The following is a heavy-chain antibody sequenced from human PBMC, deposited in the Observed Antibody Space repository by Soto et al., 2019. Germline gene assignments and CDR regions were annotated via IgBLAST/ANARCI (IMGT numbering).Heavy chain of an antibody. CDR1: LFTFSSYA. Sequence: GGSLRLSCAASLFTFSSYAMHWVRQAPGKGLESVAVISYDGSNKYYADSVKGRFTISRDNSKNTLYLQMSGLRADDTAVYYCARELVLRYFDWSPSYSWFDPWGQGTLVTVSS. J-gene: IGHJ5*02. CDR3: ARELVLRYFDWSPSYSWFDP. D-gene: IGHD3-9*01. CDR2: ISYDGSNK. V-gene: IGHV3-30-3*01.